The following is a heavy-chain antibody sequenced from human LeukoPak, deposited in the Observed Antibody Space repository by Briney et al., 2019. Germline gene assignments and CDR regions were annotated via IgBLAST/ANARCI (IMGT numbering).Heavy chain of an antibody. V-gene: IGHV4-31*03. D-gene: IGHD3-10*01. CDR1: GGSISSGGYY. J-gene: IGHJ5*02. CDR2: IYYSGST. CDR3: ARDLYYYGSGRSGPFDP. Sequence: TLSXTCTVSGGSISSGGYYWSWIRQHPGKGLEWIGYIYYSGSTYYNPSLKSRVTISVDTSKNQFSLKLSSVTAADTAVYYCARDLYYYGSGRSGPFDPWGQGTLVTVSS.